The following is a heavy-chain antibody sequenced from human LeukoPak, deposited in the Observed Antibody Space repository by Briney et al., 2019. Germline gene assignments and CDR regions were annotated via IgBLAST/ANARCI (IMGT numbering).Heavy chain of an antibody. CDR2: IKQGGSEK. Sequence: GGSLRLSCAASGFTFSSYWMSWVRQAPGKGLEWVANIKQGGSEKYYVDSVKGRFTISRDNAKNSLYLQMNSLRAEDTAVYYCAMVHSGYDGYCGGDCYPVYWGQGTLVTVSS. V-gene: IGHV3-7*01. J-gene: IGHJ4*02. D-gene: IGHD2-21*02. CDR1: GFTFSSYW. CDR3: AMVHSGYDGYCGGDCYPVY.